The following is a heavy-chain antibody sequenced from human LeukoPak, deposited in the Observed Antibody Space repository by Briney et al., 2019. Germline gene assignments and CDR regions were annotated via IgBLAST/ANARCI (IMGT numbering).Heavy chain of an antibody. CDR2: IYHGGGT. J-gene: IGHJ3*02. V-gene: IGHV4-30-2*01. CDR1: GGSIGSGGYS. Sequence: PSETLSLTCAVSGGSIGSGGYSWSWIRQPPGKGLEWIGYIYHGGGTYYNPSLKSRLTISVDRSKDHFSLRLSSVTAADTAVYYCARSGNTVTGAWDVFDIWGQGTMVTVSS. CDR3: ARSGNTVTGAWDVFDI. D-gene: IGHD4-17*01.